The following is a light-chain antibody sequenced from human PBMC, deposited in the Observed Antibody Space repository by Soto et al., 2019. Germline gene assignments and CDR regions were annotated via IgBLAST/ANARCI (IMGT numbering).Light chain of an antibody. V-gene: IGKV3-20*01. CDR3: RRYGISGT. J-gene: IGKJ1*01. CDR2: GAS. Sequence: EIVLTQAPGTLSLSPGERATLSCRASQSVSNNYLAWYQQKPGQAPGLLIYGASNRATGIPDRFSGSGSGTDCALTISRQEPEDLAVYYCRRYGISGTFDQGPKVEIK. CDR1: QSVSNNY.